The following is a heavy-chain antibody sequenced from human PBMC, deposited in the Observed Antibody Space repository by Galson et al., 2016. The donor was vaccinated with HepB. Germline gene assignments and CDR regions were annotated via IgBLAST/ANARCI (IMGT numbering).Heavy chain of an antibody. J-gene: IGHJ4*02. Sequence: LRLTCAASGFTFSSHGMNWIRQAPGKGLEWVSQIKSSRSNVYYADSVKGRFTISRDNAKNSVYLQMNSLRDEDTAVYYCARGYASGNFYQWGQGTLVTVSS. V-gene: IGHV3-48*02. CDR1: GFTFSSHG. D-gene: IGHD3-10*01. CDR2: IKSSRSNV. CDR3: ARGYASGNFYQ.